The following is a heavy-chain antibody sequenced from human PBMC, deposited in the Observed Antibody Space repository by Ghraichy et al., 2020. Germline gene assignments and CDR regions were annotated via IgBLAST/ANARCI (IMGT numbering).Heavy chain of an antibody. CDR3: ARNAAAYGRLDP. CDR1: GFSLSSYW. Sequence: GGSLRLSCAASGFSLSSYWMHWVRHVPGKGLVWVSRINGDGSSTNYADSVKGRFTISRDNAKNTLYLQMNGLRGDDTGVYYCARNAAAYGRLDPWGQGTLVTVSS. V-gene: IGHV3-74*01. CDR2: INGDGSST. J-gene: IGHJ5*02. D-gene: IGHD4-17*01.